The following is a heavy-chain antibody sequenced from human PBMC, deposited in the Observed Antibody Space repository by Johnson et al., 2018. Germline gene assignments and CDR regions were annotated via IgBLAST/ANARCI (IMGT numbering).Heavy chain of an antibody. CDR1: GGTFSSYA. Sequence: LVESWAEVKKPGSSVKVSCKTSGGTFSSYAFSWVRQAPGQGLEWMGGIIGMFGTAHYAQKFQGRVTITADEFTSTAYMELSSLTSEDTAVYYCARSAYYYHTGYFQHWGQGTLVTVSS. CDR2: IIGMFGTA. J-gene: IGHJ1*01. D-gene: IGHD3-22*01. V-gene: IGHV1-69*01. CDR3: ARSAYYYHTGYFQH.